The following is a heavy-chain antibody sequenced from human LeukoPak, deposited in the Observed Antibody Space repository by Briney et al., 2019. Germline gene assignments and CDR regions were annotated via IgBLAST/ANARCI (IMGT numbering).Heavy chain of an antibody. J-gene: IGHJ4*02. V-gene: IGHV3-7*01. CDR2: IKYDGSEK. Sequence: PGGSLRLSCVAPGFTFSSHWMSWVRQAPGKGLEWVANIKYDGSEKYYVDSVKGRFTISRDNAKNTLYLQMNSMRAEDTAVYYCARGRFIAAITVYYFDYWGQGTLVTVSS. CDR3: ARGRFIAAITVYYFDY. D-gene: IGHD6-13*01. CDR1: GFTFSSHW.